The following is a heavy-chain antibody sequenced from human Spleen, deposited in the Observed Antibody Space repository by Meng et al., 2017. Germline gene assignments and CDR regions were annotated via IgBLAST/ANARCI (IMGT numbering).Heavy chain of an antibody. D-gene: IGHD6-19*01. J-gene: IGHJ4*02. CDR3: ASWSTVGYSSGWDMFDY. Sequence: LSLTCAASGFTFSDYYMSWIRQAPGKGLEWVSYISSSGSTIYYADSVKGRFTISRDNAKNSLYLQMNSLRAEDTAVYYCASWSTVGYSSGWDMFDYWGQGTLVTVSS. CDR1: GFTFSDYY. CDR2: ISSSGSTI. V-gene: IGHV3-11*04.